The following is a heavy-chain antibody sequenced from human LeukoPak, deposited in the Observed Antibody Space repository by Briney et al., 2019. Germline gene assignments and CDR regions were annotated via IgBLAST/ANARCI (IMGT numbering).Heavy chain of an antibody. CDR1: GFTFSSYS. CDR3: ARGATVITPPLDY. D-gene: IGHD4-23*01. V-gene: IGHV3-21*01. Sequence: GGSLRLSCAASGFTFSSYSMNWVRQAPGRGLEWVSSIGYSSYIYYADSVKGRFTISRDNAKSSLYLQLNSLRAEDTAVYYCARGATVITPPLDYWGQGTLVTVSS. CDR2: IGYSSYI. J-gene: IGHJ4*02.